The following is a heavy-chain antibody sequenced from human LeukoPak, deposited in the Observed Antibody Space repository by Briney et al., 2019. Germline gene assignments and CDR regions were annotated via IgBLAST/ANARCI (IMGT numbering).Heavy chain of an antibody. D-gene: IGHD2-21*01. CDR3: VKDPRDTYGTNWFVS. CDR1: GFSFGNYA. Sequence: GGSLRLSCVASGFSFGNYAMSWVRQAPGKGLQWVSQISGTGGATWYAGFARDRFTISRDNSKKTLYLQMSGLRVEDTAMYYCVKDPRDTYGTNWFVSWGQGSLLIVSS. J-gene: IGHJ5*01. V-gene: IGHV3-23*01. CDR2: ISGTGGAT.